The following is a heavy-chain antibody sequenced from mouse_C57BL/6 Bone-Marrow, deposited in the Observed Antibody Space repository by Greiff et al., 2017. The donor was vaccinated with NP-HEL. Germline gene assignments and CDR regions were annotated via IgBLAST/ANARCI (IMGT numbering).Heavy chain of an antibody. CDR1: GYTFTSYG. V-gene: IGHV1-58*01. CDR3: ARHDDDGSYFDY. CDR2: IYIGNGYT. Sequence: EVQLQQPGAELVRPGSSVKMSCKTSGYTFTSYGINWVKQRPVQGLEWIGNIYIGNGYTEYNEKFKGKATLTADTSSSTAYMQISSLKSEDTAIDFCARHDDDGSYFDYWGQGTTLTVSS. D-gene: IGHD2-4*01. J-gene: IGHJ2*01.